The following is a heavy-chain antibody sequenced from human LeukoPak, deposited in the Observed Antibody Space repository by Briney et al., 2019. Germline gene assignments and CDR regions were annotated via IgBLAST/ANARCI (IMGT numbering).Heavy chain of an antibody. D-gene: IGHD4/OR15-4a*01. V-gene: IGHV4-4*07. CDR1: GGSIGGYY. CDR2: IYTSGST. Sequence: SETLSLTCTVSGGSIGGYYWRWIRRPAGKGLEWIGRIYTSGSTNYNPSLKSRVTISVDKSKNQFSLKLSSVTAADTAVYYCARDEGANDYWGQGTLVTVSS. CDR3: ARDEGANDY. J-gene: IGHJ4*02.